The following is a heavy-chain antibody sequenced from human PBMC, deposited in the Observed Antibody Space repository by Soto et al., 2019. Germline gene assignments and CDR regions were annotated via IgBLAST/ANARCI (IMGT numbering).Heavy chain of an antibody. J-gene: IGHJ4*02. CDR2: IYLGDSDT. CDR1: GYNFTSYW. V-gene: IGHV5-51*01. D-gene: IGHD6-6*01. Sequence: GESLKISCQGSGYNFTSYWIGWVRQMPGKGLEWMGLIYLGDSDTRYRPSFQGQVTISADKSISTAYLQWSSLKASDTAMYYCAGRSSGSSSRLYYWGQGTLVTVSS. CDR3: AGRSSGSSSRLYY.